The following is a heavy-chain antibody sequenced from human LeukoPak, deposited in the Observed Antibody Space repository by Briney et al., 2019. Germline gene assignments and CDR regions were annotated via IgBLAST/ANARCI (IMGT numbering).Heavy chain of an antibody. CDR1: GFTFSSYS. CDR3: AREVYDSSGYYGLESFDY. Sequence: PGGSLRLSCAASGFTFSSYSMNWVRQAPGKGLEWVSYISSSSTIYYADSVKGRFTISRDNAKNSLSLQMNSLRAEDTAVYYCAREVYDSSGYYGLESFDYWGQGTLVTVSS. V-gene: IGHV3-48*01. J-gene: IGHJ4*02. CDR2: ISSSSTI. D-gene: IGHD3-22*01.